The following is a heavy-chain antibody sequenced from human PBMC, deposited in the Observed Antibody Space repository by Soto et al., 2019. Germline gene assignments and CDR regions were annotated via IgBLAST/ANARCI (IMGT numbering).Heavy chain of an antibody. J-gene: IGHJ2*01. CDR3: ARLRGDFWSGQYFDL. CDR1: GGSISSYY. D-gene: IGHD3-3*01. V-gene: IGHV4-59*08. Sequence: SETLSLTCTVSGGSISSYYWSWIRQPPGKGLEWIGYIYYSGSTNYNPSLKSRVTISVDTSKNQFSLKLSSVTAADTAVYYCARLRGDFWSGQYFDLWGRGTLVTVSS. CDR2: IYYSGST.